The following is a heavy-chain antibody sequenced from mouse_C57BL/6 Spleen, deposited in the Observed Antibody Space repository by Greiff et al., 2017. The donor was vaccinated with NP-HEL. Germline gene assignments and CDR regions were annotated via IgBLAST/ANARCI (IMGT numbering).Heavy chain of an antibody. Sequence: VQLQQSGPELVKPGASVKISCKASGYAFSSSWMNWVKQRPGKGLEWIGRIYPGDGDTNYNGKFKGKATLTADKSSSTAYMQLSSLTSEESAVYVCARRGYWYVDVWGTRTTVTVSS. CDR1: GYAFSSSW. CDR3: ARRGYWYVDV. J-gene: IGHJ1*03. CDR2: IYPGDGDT. V-gene: IGHV1-82*01.